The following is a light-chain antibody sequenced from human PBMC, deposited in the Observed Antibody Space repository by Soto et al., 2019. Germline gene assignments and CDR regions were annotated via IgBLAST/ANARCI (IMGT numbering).Light chain of an antibody. Sequence: QFALTQPASVSGSPGQSITISCIGTSSDVGGNNYVSWYQQHPGKAPKLMIYEVSNRPSGVSNRFSGSKSGNTASLTISGLQAEDEADYYCSSYTSSSTPYVFGTGTKVTVL. CDR3: SSYTSSSTPYV. V-gene: IGLV2-14*01. CDR2: EVS. CDR1: SSDVGGNNY. J-gene: IGLJ1*01.